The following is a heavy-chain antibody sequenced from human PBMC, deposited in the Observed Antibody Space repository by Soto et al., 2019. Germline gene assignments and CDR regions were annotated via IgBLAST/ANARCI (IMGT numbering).Heavy chain of an antibody. CDR3: ASLVWGSNYRDYGMDV. J-gene: IGHJ6*02. CDR2: ISSSSSYI. D-gene: IGHD4-4*01. V-gene: IGHV3-21*01. CDR1: GFTFSSYS. Sequence: VQLVESGGGLVKPGGSLRLSCAASGFTFSSYSMNWVRQAPGKGLEWVSSISSSSSYIYYADSVKGRFTISRDNAKNSLYLQMNSLRAEDTAVYYCASLVWGSNYRDYGMDVWGQGTTVTVSS.